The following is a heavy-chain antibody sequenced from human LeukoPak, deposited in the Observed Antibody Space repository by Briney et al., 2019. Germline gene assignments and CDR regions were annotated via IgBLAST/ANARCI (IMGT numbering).Heavy chain of an antibody. Sequence: GGPLRLSCATSQFNFNKFGMTWVRQAPGKGLEWVSSISGNGGSTQYADSVQGRFAISRDNSKNTLYLQMNSLRAEDTAVYFCAKDPNGDYIGTFDIWGQGTMVTVSS. D-gene: IGHD4-17*01. V-gene: IGHV3-23*01. J-gene: IGHJ3*02. CDR3: AKDPNGDYIGTFDI. CDR2: ISGNGGST. CDR1: QFNFNKFG.